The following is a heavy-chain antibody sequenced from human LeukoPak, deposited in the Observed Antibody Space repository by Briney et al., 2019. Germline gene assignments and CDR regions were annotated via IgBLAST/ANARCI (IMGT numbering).Heavy chain of an antibody. D-gene: IGHD6-13*01. CDR2: MNPNSGNT. Sequence: GASVKVSCKASGYTFTSYDINWVRQATGQGLEWMGWMNPNSGNTGYAQKFQGRVTMTRNTSISTAYMELSSLRAEDTAVYYCARLYSSSWYAGFDYWGQGTLVTVSS. V-gene: IGHV1-8*01. CDR3: ARLYSSSWYAGFDY. J-gene: IGHJ4*02. CDR1: GYTFTSYD.